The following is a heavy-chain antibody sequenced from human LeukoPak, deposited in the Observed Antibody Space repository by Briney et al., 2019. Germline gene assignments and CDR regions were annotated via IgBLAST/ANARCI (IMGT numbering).Heavy chain of an antibody. CDR1: GFTFSSYG. CDR3: AKDLSDDFWSGYYFDY. D-gene: IGHD3-3*01. V-gene: IGHV3-30*02. J-gene: IGHJ4*02. CDR2: IRYDGSNK. Sequence: GGSLRLSCAASGFTFSSYGMHWVRQAPGKGLEWVAFIRYDGSNKYYADSVKGRFTISRDNSKTTLYLQMNSLRAEDTAVYYCAKDLSDDFWSGYYFDYWGQGTLVTVSS.